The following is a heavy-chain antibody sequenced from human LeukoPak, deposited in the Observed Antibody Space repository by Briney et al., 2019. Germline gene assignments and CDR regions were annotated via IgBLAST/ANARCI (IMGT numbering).Heavy chain of an antibody. Sequence: ASVKVSCKGSGYTFTNYAVHWVRQAPGQRLEWLGWINPGNGDTKYSQNFQGRVTVTSDTSAATAYVELNSLTSEDTAVYYCARGPGPLQLWHYYYYYGMDVWGQGTTVTVSS. V-gene: IGHV1-3*01. CDR1: GYTFTNYA. D-gene: IGHD5-18*01. J-gene: IGHJ6*02. CDR3: ARGPGPLQLWHYYYYYGMDV. CDR2: INPGNGDT.